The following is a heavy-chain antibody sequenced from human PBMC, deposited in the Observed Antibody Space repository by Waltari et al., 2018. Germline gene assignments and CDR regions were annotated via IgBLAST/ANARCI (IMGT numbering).Heavy chain of an antibody. CDR1: GYTFTSYG. Sequence: QVQLVQSGAEVKKPGASVKVSCKASGYTFTSYGISWVRQAPGQGLEWMGWISAYNGNTNYAQKLQGRVTMTEDTSTDTAYMELSSLRSEDTAVYYCATAAYTDDAFDIWGQGTMVTVSS. V-gene: IGHV1-18*01. CDR3: ATAAYTDDAFDI. CDR2: ISAYNGNT. D-gene: IGHD1-20*01. J-gene: IGHJ3*02.